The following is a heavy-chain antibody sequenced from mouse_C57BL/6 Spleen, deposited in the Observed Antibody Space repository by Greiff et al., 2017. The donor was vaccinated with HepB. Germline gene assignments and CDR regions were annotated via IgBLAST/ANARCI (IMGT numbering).Heavy chain of an antibody. CDR1: GFTFSDAW. Sequence: EVQLQESGGGLVQPGGSMKLSCAASGFTFSDAWMDWVRQSPEKGLEWVAEIRNKANNHATYYAESVKGRFTISRDDSKSSVYLQMNSLRAEDTGIYYCTRLDIYYDYPFAYWGQGTLVTVSA. D-gene: IGHD2-4*01. V-gene: IGHV6-6*01. CDR2: IRNKANNHAT. J-gene: IGHJ3*01. CDR3: TRLDIYYDYPFAY.